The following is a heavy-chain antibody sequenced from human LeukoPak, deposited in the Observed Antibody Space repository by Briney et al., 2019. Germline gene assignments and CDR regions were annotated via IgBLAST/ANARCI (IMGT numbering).Heavy chain of an antibody. CDR2: FHNSGTS. Sequence: SETLSLTCTVSGDSISTSYWAWIRQPPGKGLEWIGYFHNSGTSSYNPSLKSRVAISLDTSINQFSLKMTSVTAADTAFYYCARDSRGGGPDFDYWGQGILVTVSS. CDR3: ARDSRGGGPDFDY. D-gene: IGHD3-16*01. CDR1: GDSISTSY. V-gene: IGHV4-59*01. J-gene: IGHJ4*02.